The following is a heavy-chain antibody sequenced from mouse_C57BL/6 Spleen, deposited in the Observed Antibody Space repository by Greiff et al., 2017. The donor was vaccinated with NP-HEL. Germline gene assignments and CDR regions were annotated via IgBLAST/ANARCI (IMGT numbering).Heavy chain of an antibody. CDR1: GYTFTSYW. CDR2: IDPSDSET. J-gene: IGHJ4*01. V-gene: IGHV1-52*01. D-gene: IGHD1-1*01. Sequence: VQLQQPGAELVRPGSSVKLSCKASGYTFTSYWMHWVKQRPIQGLEWIGNIDPSDSETHYNQKFKDKATLTVDKSSSTAYMQLSILTSEDSAVYYCARTAAVVARTMDYWGQGTSVTVSS. CDR3: ARTAAVVARTMDY.